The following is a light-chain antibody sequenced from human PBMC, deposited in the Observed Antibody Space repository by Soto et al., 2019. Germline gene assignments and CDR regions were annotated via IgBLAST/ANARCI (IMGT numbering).Light chain of an antibody. CDR1: QSVSSSY. V-gene: IGKV3-20*01. CDR2: GAS. Sequence: EIVLTQSPGTLSLSPGERATLSCRASQSVSSSYSAWYQQKPGQAPRLLIYGASSRATGIQDRFSGSGSGTDFTLTISRLEPEDFALYYCQQYGSSPPYTFGQGTKLEIK. CDR3: QQYGSSPPYT. J-gene: IGKJ2*01.